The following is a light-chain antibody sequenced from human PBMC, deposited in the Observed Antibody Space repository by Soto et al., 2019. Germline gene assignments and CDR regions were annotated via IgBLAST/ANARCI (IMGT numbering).Light chain of an antibody. Sequence: DVQMTQSPASLSASIGDRITITCQASQDINKYLNWYQQKPGKAPKLLIFAASSLQSGVPSRLSGSRSGPDFTLTISSLQPEDFATYYCQQSYSSPPTFGQGTKVDIK. V-gene: IGKV1-39*01. CDR2: AAS. CDR3: QQSYSSPPT. J-gene: IGKJ1*01. CDR1: QDINKY.